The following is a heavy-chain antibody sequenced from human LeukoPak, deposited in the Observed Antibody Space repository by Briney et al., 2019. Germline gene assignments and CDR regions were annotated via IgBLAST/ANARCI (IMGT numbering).Heavy chain of an antibody. CDR3: ARAPTPMVRGVIDY. V-gene: IGHV3-23*01. J-gene: IGHJ4*02. Sequence: GGSLRLSCAASGFTFSGYAMSWVRQAPGKGLEWVSAISGSGGSTYYADSVKGRFTISRDNSKNTLYLQMNSLRAEDTAVYYCARAPTPMVRGVIDYWGQGTLVTVSS. CDR1: GFTFSGYA. D-gene: IGHD3-10*01. CDR2: ISGSGGST.